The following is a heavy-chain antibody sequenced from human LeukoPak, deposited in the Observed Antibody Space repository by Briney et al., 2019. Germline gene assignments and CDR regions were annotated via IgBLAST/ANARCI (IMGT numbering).Heavy chain of an antibody. CDR1: GGSISSSSHF. Sequence: SETLSLTCTVSGGSISSSSHFWSWLRQPPGKGLEWIGYIYYSGSTNYNPSLKSRVTISVDTSKNQFSLKPSSVTAADTAVYYCARGSSGWYDYWGQGTLVTVSS. CDR2: IYYSGST. V-gene: IGHV4-61*01. D-gene: IGHD6-19*01. J-gene: IGHJ4*02. CDR3: ARGSSGWYDY.